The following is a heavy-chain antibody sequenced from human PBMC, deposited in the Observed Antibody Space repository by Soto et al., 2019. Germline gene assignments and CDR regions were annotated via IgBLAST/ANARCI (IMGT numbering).Heavy chain of an antibody. CDR3: VRDYQYFFDM. J-gene: IGHJ3*02. CDR1: GFTFSSYG. CDR2: ISYDGSNK. D-gene: IGHD3-9*01. V-gene: IGHV3-30*03. Sequence: PGGSLRLSCAASGFTFSSYGMHWVRQAPGKGLEWVAVISYDGSNKYYADSVKGRFTISRDNARKSLYLQMNSLIVDDTAVYYWVRDYQYFFDMWGKGTMATV.